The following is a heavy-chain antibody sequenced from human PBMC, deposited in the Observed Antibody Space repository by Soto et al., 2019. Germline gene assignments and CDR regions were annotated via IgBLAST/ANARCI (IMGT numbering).Heavy chain of an antibody. CDR2: IYYSGST. CDR1: GGSISSGGYY. CDR3: ARDRGYCSSTSCYTERYNWFDP. D-gene: IGHD2-2*02. Sequence: SETLSLTCTVSGGSISSGGYYWSWIRQHPGKGLEWIGYIYYSGSTYYNPSLKSRVTTSVDTSKNQFSLKLSSVTAADTAVYYCARDRGYCSSTSCYTERYNWFDPWGQGTLVTVSS. V-gene: IGHV4-31*03. J-gene: IGHJ5*02.